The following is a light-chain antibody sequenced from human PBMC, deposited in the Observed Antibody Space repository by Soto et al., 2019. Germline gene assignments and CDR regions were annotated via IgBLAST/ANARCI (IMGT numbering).Light chain of an antibody. V-gene: IGLV2-14*01. CDR1: SSDIGGFIH. J-gene: IGLJ1*01. Sequence: QSVLTQPASVSDSPGQSITISCIGTSSDIGGFIHVSWHQQHPGKAPKLIIYDVNNRPAGVSNRFSGSKTGNTASLIISGLQAEDEGDYYCSSYAGSKYPYVFGTGTKVTVL. CDR3: SSYAGSKYPYV. CDR2: DVN.